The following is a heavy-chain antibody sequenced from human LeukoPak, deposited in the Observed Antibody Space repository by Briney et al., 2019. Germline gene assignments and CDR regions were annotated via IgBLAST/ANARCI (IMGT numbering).Heavy chain of an antibody. CDR3: ARASGTYVEYYFDY. Sequence: PGASLRLSCAASGFTFSNYNMSWVRQTPGKGLEWVSSISGISSYIYYRDSVKGRFTTSRDNARNELYLQLNSLRAEDTAVYYCARASGTYVEYYFDYWGQGTLVTVSS. CDR2: ISGISSYI. D-gene: IGHD1-26*01. J-gene: IGHJ4*02. V-gene: IGHV3-21*01. CDR1: GFTFSNYN.